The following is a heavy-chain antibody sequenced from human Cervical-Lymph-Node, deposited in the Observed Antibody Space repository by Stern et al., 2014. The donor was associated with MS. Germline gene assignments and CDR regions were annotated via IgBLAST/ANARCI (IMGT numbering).Heavy chain of an antibody. Sequence: EVQLLESGGGLVQPGGSLRLSCAASGLTVSNNYMSWVRQAPGKGLEWVSLLYASGTTSYADSVKGRFIISRHNSKNTLYLQMNSLRPDDTAVYYCAREGGDDDYYYGLDVWGQGTTVTVSS. V-gene: IGHV3-53*04. CDR1: GLTVSNNY. J-gene: IGHJ6*02. D-gene: IGHD2-21*02. CDR3: AREGGDDDYYYGLDV. CDR2: LYASGTT.